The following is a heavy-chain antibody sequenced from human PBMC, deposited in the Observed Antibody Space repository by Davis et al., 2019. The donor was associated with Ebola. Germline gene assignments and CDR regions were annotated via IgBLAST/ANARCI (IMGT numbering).Heavy chain of an antibody. J-gene: IGHJ6*02. D-gene: IGHD2-2*01. CDR2: INHGGST. V-gene: IGHV4-34*01. CDR1: GGSSSGYY. Sequence: SDTLSPTCAVHGGSSSGYYWSWIRQPPGKGLEWIGEINHGGSTNYNPSLKSRVTISVDTSKNQFSLKLSSVTAADTAVYYCARVGIVVVPAADFDYYYGMDVWGQGTTVTVSS. CDR3: ARVGIVVVPAADFDYYYGMDV.